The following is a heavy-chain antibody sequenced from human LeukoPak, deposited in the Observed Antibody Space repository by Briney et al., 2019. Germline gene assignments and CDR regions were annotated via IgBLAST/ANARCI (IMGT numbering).Heavy chain of an antibody. Sequence: SVKVSCKASGGTFSSYAISWVRQAPGQGLEWMGGIIPIFGTANYAQKFQGRVTITADESTSTAYMELSSLRSEDTAVYYCATANYDFWSGYYYYMDVWGKGTTVTVSS. CDR2: IIPIFGTA. V-gene: IGHV1-69*13. CDR1: GGTFSSYA. J-gene: IGHJ6*03. D-gene: IGHD3-3*01. CDR3: ATANYDFWSGYYYYMDV.